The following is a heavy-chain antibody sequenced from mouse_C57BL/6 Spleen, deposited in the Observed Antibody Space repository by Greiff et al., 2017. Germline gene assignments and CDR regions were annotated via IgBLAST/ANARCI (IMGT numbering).Heavy chain of an antibody. CDR2: ISYDGSN. CDR3: ARGDYGNYEGFAY. CDR1: GYSITSGYY. Sequence: EVQLVESGPGLVKPSQSLSLTCSVTGYSITSGYYWNWIRQFPGNKLEWMGYISYDGSNNYNPSLKNRISITRDTSKNQFFLKLNSVTTEDTATYDCARGDYGNYEGFAYWGQGTLVTVSA. V-gene: IGHV3-6*01. J-gene: IGHJ3*01. D-gene: IGHD2-1*01.